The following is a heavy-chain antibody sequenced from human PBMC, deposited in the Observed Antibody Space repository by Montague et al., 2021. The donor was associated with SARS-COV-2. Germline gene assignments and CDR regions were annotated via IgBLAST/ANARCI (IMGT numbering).Heavy chain of an antibody. J-gene: IGHJ3*02. Sequence: SLRLSCAASGFTFSDYYMSWIRHAPGKGLEWVSYISSSGRTIYKADSVTGRFTISRYNAKNSLYLQMNSLRAEDTAVYYCARDPTKWELGYAFDIWGQGTMVTVSS. CDR3: ARDPTKWELGYAFDI. CDR1: GFTFSDYY. D-gene: IGHD1-26*01. CDR2: ISSSGRTI. V-gene: IGHV3-11*01.